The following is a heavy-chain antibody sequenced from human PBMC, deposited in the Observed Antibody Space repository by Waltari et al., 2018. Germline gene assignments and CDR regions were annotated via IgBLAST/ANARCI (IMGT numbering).Heavy chain of an antibody. J-gene: IGHJ4*02. Sequence: QVQLVESGGGVVQPGTSLRLPCAASGFPFSSYSMHWVRQAPGKGLEWVSVFYSAGSTNYADSVKGRFTISRDNSKNTLSLQMNSLRTEDTAVYYCARENSVAGARAFDYWGQGLLVTVSS. D-gene: IGHD6-19*01. CDR3: ARENSVAGARAFDY. V-gene: IGHV3-NL1*01. CDR1: GFPFSSYS. CDR2: FYSAGST.